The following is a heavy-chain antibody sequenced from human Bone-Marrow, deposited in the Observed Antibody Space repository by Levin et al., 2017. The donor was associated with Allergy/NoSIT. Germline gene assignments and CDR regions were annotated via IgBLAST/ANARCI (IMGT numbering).Heavy chain of an antibody. CDR1: GFTFNTHS. D-gene: IGHD3-10*01. CDR2: ITHSTNTR. V-gene: IGHV3-48*01. Sequence: PWGSLRLSCAASGFTFNTHSMNWVRQAPGKGLEWIAYITHSTNTRYYADSVKGRFTISTDSAKNSLFLQMNNLRAEDTAVYYCARHGADAFDIWGPGTMVTVSS. J-gene: IGHJ3*02. CDR3: ARHGADAFDI.